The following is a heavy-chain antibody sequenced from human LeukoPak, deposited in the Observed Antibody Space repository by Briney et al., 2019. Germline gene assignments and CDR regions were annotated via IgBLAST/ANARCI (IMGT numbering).Heavy chain of an antibody. CDR3: ARGSTYYDSSGQVPFDY. D-gene: IGHD3-22*01. J-gene: IGHJ4*02. CDR1: GFTFSTYS. CDR2: ISSSSSTI. V-gene: IGHV3-48*01. Sequence: GGSLRLSCAASGFTFSTYSRNWVRKAPGKGLEWVSYISSSSSTIYYADSVKGRFTISRDNAKNSLYLQMNSLRAEDTAVYYCARGSTYYDSSGQVPFDYWGQGTLVTVSS.